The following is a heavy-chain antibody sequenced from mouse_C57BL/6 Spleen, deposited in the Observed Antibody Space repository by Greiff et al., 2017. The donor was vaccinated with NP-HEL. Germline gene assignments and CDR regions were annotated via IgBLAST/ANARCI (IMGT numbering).Heavy chain of an antibody. CDR2: INPNSGST. V-gene: IGHV1-64*01. D-gene: IGHD1-1*01. J-gene: IGHJ4*01. Sequence: QVQLQQPGAELVKPGASVKLSCKASGYTFTSYWMHWVKQRPGQGLEWIGMINPNSGSTNYNEKFKSKATLTVDKSSSPAYMQLSSLTSEDSAVYYCARSKDYYGTEDYAMDYWGQGTSVTVSS. CDR3: ARSKDYYGTEDYAMDY. CDR1: GYTFTSYW.